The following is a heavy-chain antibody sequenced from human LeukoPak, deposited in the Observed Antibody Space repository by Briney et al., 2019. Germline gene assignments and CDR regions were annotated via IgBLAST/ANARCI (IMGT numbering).Heavy chain of an antibody. CDR2: ISTGSSTI. V-gene: IGHV3-48*02. CDR1: GFTFSSYS. D-gene: IGHD1-14*01. CDR3: TRDLKTGGD. J-gene: IGHJ4*02. Sequence: PGGSLRLSCAASGFTFSSYSVNWVRQAPGRGLEWVSYISTGSSTIYYADSVRGRFTISRDNAKNSFYLQMSSLRDEDTAVYYCTRDLKTGGDWGQGTLVTVSS.